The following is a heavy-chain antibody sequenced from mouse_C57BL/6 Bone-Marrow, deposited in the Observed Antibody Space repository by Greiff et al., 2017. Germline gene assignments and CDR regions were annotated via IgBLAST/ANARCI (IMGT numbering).Heavy chain of an antibody. CDR1: GYTFTSYG. CDR2: IYPRSGNT. D-gene: IGHD1-1*01. CDR3: ARSWDYGSSYEGFAY. Sequence: VQLQESGAELARPGASVKLSCKASGYTFTSYGISWVKQRTGQGLEWIGEIYPRSGNTYYNEKFKGKATLTADKSSSTAYMELRSLTSEDSAVXVCARSWDYGSSYEGFAYWGQGTLVTVSA. J-gene: IGHJ3*01. V-gene: IGHV1-81*01.